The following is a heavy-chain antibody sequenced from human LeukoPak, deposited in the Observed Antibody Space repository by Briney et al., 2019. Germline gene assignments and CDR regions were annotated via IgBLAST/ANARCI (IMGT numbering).Heavy chain of an antibody. Sequence: ASVKVSCKVSGYTLTELSMHWARQAPGKGLEWMGGFDPEDGETIYAQKFQGRVTMTEDISTDTAYMELSSLRSEDTAVYYCATRVPEWELLGGFDFDYWGQGTLVTVSS. CDR3: ATRVPEWELLGGFDFDY. V-gene: IGHV1-24*01. CDR1: GYTLTELS. J-gene: IGHJ4*02. D-gene: IGHD1-26*01. CDR2: FDPEDGET.